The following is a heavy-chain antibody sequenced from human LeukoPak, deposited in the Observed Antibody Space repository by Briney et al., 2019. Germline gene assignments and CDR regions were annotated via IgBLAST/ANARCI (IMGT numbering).Heavy chain of an antibody. CDR3: ARDRDYYYYYGMDV. CDR2: ISSSSSYI. V-gene: IGHV3-21*01. Sequence: GGSLRLSCAASGFTFSSYSMNWVRQAPGKGLEWVSSISSSSSYIYYADSVKGRFTISRDNAKNSLYLQMNSLRAEDTAVYYCARDRDYYYYYGMDVWGQGTTATVSS. CDR1: GFTFSSYS. J-gene: IGHJ6*02.